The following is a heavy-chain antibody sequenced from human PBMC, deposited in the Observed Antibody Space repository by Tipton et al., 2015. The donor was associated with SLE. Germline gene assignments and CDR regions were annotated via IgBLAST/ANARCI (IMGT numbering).Heavy chain of an antibody. CDR3: AKDGEDVVATNSFEY. D-gene: IGHD5-12*01. Sequence: GSLRLSCAASGFTFSKSGMTWVRQAPGKGLEWVSGIGVNPSNRDYADSVKGRFTISRDNSRNTLYLQMISLRAEDTAVYYCAKDGEDVVATNSFEYWGQGILVTVSS. CDR1: GFTFSKSG. J-gene: IGHJ4*02. V-gene: IGHV3-23*01. CDR2: IGVNPSNR.